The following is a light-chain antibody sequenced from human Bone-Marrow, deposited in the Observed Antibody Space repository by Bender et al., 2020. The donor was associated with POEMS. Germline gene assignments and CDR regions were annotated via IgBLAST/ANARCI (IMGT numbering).Light chain of an antibody. Sequence: QSVLTQPPSASGSPGQRVTISCSGSDSNIGDNYVHWYQQVPGTAPKLLISRNNQRPSGVPDRFSASKSGTSASLAISGLRSEDEADYYCAVWDDSRGVFGTGTKVTVL. V-gene: IGLV1-47*01. CDR3: AVWDDSRGV. CDR1: DSNIGDNY. CDR2: RNN. J-gene: IGLJ1*01.